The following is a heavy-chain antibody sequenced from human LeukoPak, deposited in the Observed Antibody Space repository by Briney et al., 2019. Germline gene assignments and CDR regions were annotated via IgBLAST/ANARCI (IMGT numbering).Heavy chain of an antibody. CDR1: GFSFSDYA. CDR2: ISGSGGGT. J-gene: IGHJ5*02. V-gene: IGHV3-23*01. CDR3: AKEGGRFSSGWYSSA. Sequence: GGSLRLSCTASGFSFSDYAMSWVRQAPGRGLEWVSAISGSGGGTYYADSVKGRFTISRDNSRKTVYLQMNSLRGEDTALYYCAKEGGRFSSGWYSSAWGQGTLVTVSS. D-gene: IGHD6-19*01.